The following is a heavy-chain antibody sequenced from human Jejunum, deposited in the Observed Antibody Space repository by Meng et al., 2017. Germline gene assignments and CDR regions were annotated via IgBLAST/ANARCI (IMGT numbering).Heavy chain of an antibody. J-gene: IGHJ4*02. Sequence: QVQLQQWGAGLLKPSETLSLTCAVYGGSLSGHYWTWIRQPPGKGLEWIGEINDSGSTHYNPSLGSRVTISVDTSKSQFSLKLISVTAADTGVYYCVDSKWSANYWGQGTLVTFSS. CDR3: VDSKWSANY. CDR1: GGSLSGHY. D-gene: IGHD3-3*01. V-gene: IGHV4-34*01. CDR2: INDSGST.